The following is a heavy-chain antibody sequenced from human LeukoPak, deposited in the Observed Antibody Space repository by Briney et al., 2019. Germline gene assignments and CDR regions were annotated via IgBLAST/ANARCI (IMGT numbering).Heavy chain of an antibody. CDR3: AREIAAGGWRGYDY. Sequence: ASVKVSSKASEYTFTGYYMHWVRQAPGHGLEWMGWINPNSGATNYARKFQGRVTMTRDTSISTAYMELSSLRSDDTAVYYCAREIAAGGWRGYDYWGQGTLVTVSS. CDR2: INPNSGAT. CDR1: EYTFTGYY. D-gene: IGHD6-13*01. V-gene: IGHV1-2*02. J-gene: IGHJ4*02.